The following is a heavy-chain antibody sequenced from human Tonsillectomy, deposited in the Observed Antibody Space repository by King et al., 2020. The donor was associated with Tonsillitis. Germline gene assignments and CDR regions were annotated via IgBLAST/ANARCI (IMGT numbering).Heavy chain of an antibody. CDR3: ARGSFSSSGNWFDP. Sequence: VQLQESGPGLVKPSETLSLTCTVSGGSISSYYWSWIRQPPGKGLEWIGYIYYSGSTNSNPSLKSRVTISVDTSKNQFSLKLSSVTAADTAVYYCARGSFSSSGNWFDPWGQGTLVTVSS. CDR2: IYYSGST. V-gene: IGHV4-59*01. CDR1: GGSISSYY. J-gene: IGHJ5*02. D-gene: IGHD6-13*01.